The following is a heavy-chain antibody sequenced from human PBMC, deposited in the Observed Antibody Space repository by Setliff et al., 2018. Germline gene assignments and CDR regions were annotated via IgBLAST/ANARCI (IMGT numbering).Heavy chain of an antibody. J-gene: IGHJ4*02. V-gene: IGHV4-38-2*01. CDR2: IYHSGST. Sequence: SETLSLTCAVSGYSISSGYYWGWIRQPPGKGLEWIGSIYHSGSTYYNPSLKSRVTISVDTSKNQFSLKLSSVTAADTAVYYCARAIGYCSSTSCYILGPHYYFDYWGQGTLVTV. CDR1: GYSISSGYY. CDR3: ARAIGYCSSTSCYILGPHYYFDY. D-gene: IGHD2-2*02.